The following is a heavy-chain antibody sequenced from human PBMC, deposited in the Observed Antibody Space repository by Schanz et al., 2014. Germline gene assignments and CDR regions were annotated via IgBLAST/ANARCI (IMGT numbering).Heavy chain of an antibody. CDR1: GFTFSSYG. CDR3: ARYNSGHSDY. D-gene: IGHD6-19*01. V-gene: IGHV3-33*01. CDR2: VCYDGSKK. Sequence: LVESGGGVVQPGRSLRLSCAASGFTFSSYGMHWVRQVPGKGLEWVAVVCYDGSKKYYADSVKGRFTTSRDNSKNTVDLQMDSLRADDTAVFYCARYNSGHSDYWGQGTLVTVSS. J-gene: IGHJ4*02.